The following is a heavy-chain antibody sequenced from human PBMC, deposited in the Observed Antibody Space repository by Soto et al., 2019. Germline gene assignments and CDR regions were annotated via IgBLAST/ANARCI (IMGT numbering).Heavy chain of an antibody. CDR3: ARSINP. CDR2: IYYSGST. J-gene: IGHJ5*02. V-gene: IGHV4-59*01. Sequence: SETLSLTCTVSGGSMRNYYWSWIRQPPGKGLEWIGYIYYSGSTNYNPSLKSRVTISVDTSKNQFSLKLSSVTAADTAVYYCARSINPWGQGTLVTVSS. D-gene: IGHD3-10*01. CDR1: GGSMRNYY.